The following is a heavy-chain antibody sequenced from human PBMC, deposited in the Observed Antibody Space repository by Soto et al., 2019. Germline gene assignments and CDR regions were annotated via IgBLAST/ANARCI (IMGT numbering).Heavy chain of an antibody. CDR2: IIPIFGTA. Sequence: QVQLVQSGAEVKKPGCSVKVSCKDSGGTFSSYTISWVREAPGQGLEWMGGIIPIFGTANYAQKFQGRVTITADESTSTAYMELSSLRSEDTAVYYCARGNHRWLQLWYFDLWGRGTLVTVSS. V-gene: IGHV1-69*12. J-gene: IGHJ2*01. CDR3: ARGNHRWLQLWYFDL. CDR1: GGTFSSYT. D-gene: IGHD5-12*01.